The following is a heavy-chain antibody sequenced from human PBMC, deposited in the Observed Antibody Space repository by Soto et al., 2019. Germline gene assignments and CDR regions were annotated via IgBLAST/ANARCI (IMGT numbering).Heavy chain of an antibody. J-gene: IGHJ4*02. CDR3: AKDPTRDSSSSGY. V-gene: IGHV3-23*01. CDR2: ISGSGGST. Sequence: GGSLRLSYAASGFTFSSYAMSWVRQAPGKGLEWVSAISGSGGSTYYADSVKGRFTISRDNSKNTLYLQMNSLRAEDTAVYYCAKDPTRDSSSSGYWGQGTLVTVSS. CDR1: GFTFSSYA. D-gene: IGHD6-6*01.